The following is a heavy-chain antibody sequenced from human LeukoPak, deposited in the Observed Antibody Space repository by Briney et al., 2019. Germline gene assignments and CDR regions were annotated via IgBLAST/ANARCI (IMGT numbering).Heavy chain of an antibody. Sequence: PSQTLSLTCTVSGGSISSGGYSRSWIRQHPGKGLEWIGYIYYSGSTYYNPSLKSRVTISVDTSKNQFSLKLSSVTAADTAVYYCARSHYDILTGYSNWFDPWGQGTLVTVSS. V-gene: IGHV4-31*03. J-gene: IGHJ5*02. CDR1: GGSISSGGYS. CDR2: IYYSGST. D-gene: IGHD3-9*01. CDR3: ARSHYDILTGYSNWFDP.